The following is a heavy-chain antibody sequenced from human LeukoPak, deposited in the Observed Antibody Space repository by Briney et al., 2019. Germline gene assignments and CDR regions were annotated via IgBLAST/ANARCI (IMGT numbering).Heavy chain of an antibody. J-gene: IGHJ4*02. CDR1: GFTFSSYS. Sequence: PGGSLRLSCAASGFTFSSYSMNWVRQAPGKGLEWVSYISSSSSTIYYADSVKGRFTISRDNSKNTLYLQMNSLRAEDTAVYYCAKRTAQAITAFGVAVAGCFDHWGQGTLVTVSS. CDR3: AKRTAQAITAFGVAVAGCFDH. V-gene: IGHV3-48*01. CDR2: ISSSSSTI. D-gene: IGHD6-19*01.